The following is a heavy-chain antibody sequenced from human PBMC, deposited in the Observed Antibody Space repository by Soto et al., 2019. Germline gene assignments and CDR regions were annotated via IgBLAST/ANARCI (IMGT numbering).Heavy chain of an antibody. D-gene: IGHD3-10*01. Sequence: PSETLSLTCTVSGGSISSSSYYWGWIRQPPGKGLEWIGSIYYSGSTYYNPSLKSRVTISVDTSKNQFSLKLSSVTAADTAVYYCARPMVRGVRGAFDIWGQGTMVTVSS. CDR1: GGSISSSSYY. V-gene: IGHV4-39*01. CDR3: ARPMVRGVRGAFDI. J-gene: IGHJ3*02. CDR2: IYYSGST.